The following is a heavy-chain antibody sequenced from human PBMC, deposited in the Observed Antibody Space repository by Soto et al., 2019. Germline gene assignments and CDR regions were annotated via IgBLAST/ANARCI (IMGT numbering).Heavy chain of an antibody. Sequence: ASVKVSCKASGYTFTSYGISWVRQAPGQGLEWMGWISAYNGNTNYAQKLQGRVTMTTDTSTRTAYMELRSLRSDDTAVYYCARNYDFWSGYYYYYYYMDVWGKGTTVTVSS. CDR1: GYTFTSYG. V-gene: IGHV1-18*01. J-gene: IGHJ6*03. D-gene: IGHD3-3*01. CDR2: ISAYNGNT. CDR3: ARNYDFWSGYYYYYYYMDV.